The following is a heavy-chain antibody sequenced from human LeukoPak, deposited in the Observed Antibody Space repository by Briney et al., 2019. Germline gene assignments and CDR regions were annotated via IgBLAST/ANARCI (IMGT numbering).Heavy chain of an antibody. V-gene: IGHV3-48*03. CDR2: ISSSGSTI. D-gene: IGHD3-22*01. Sequence: PGGSLRLSCAASGFTFSSYEMNWVRQAPGKGLEWVSYISSSGSTIYYADSVKGRFTISRDNAKNSLYLQMNSLRAEDTAVYYCAREPYDSSGYHSGYFDYWGQGTLVTVSS. J-gene: IGHJ4*02. CDR1: GFTFSSYE. CDR3: AREPYDSSGYHSGYFDY.